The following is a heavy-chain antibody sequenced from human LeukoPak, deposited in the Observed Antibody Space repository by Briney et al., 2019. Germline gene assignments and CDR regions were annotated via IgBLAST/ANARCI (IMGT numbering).Heavy chain of an antibody. J-gene: IGHJ3*02. CDR2: IYSGGST. CDR1: GFTFSSYA. CDR3: ARRDGYDAFDI. D-gene: IGHD5-12*01. V-gene: IGHV3-66*01. Sequence: GGSLRLSCAASGFTFSSYAMHWVRQAPGKGLEWVSVIYSGGSTYYADSVKGRFTISRDNSKNTLYLQMNSLRAEDTAVYYCARRDGYDAFDIWGQGTMVTVSS.